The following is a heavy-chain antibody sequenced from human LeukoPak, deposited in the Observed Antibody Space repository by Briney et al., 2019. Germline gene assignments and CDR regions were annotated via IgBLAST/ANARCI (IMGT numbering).Heavy chain of an antibody. Sequence: SETLSLTCTVSGDSISSSRSYWGWIRQPPGKGLEWIATVYYTATTYSNPSLKSRVTISVDSSKNEVSLKVTSVTAADTAVCYCARDPVAGTGTDTWGQGTLVTVSS. J-gene: IGHJ5*02. V-gene: IGHV4-39*07. CDR1: GDSISSSRSY. D-gene: IGHD6-13*01. CDR3: ARDPVAGTGTDT. CDR2: VYYTATT.